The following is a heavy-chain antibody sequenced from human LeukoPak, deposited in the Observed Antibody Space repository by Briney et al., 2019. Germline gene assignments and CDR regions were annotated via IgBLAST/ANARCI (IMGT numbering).Heavy chain of an antibody. CDR1: GFTFSSYS. J-gene: IGHJ4*02. Sequence: GGSLRLSCAASGFTFSSYSMHWVRQAPGKGLEWVAIISYEGSNRYYADSVKGRFTISRDNSRNTLYMQINSLRTEDTAVYYCAKDLGSTWDYYFDYWGQGTLVTVSS. D-gene: IGHD6-13*01. CDR2: ISYEGSNR. CDR3: AKDLGSTWDYYFDY. V-gene: IGHV3-30*04.